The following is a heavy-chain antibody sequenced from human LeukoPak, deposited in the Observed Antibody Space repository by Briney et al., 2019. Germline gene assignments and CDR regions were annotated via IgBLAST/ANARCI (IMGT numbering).Heavy chain of an antibody. CDR1: GFAVSSKY. D-gene: IGHD4-17*01. CDR3: ASCPEHYGVFRRNYFDY. J-gene: IGHJ4*02. CDR2: IYSGGST. V-gene: IGHV3-66*01. Sequence: GGSLRLSCAASGFAVSSKYMSWVRQAPGKGLEWVSVIYSGGSTYYADSVKGRFTISRDNSKNTLYLQMNSLRAEDTAVYYCASCPEHYGVFRRNYFDYWGQGTLVTVSS.